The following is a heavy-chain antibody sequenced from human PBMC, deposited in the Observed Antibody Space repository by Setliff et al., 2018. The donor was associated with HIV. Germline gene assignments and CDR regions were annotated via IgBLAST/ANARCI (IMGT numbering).Heavy chain of an antibody. D-gene: IGHD3-22*01. J-gene: IGHJ4*02. Sequence: SETLSLTCTVSGGSISSYYWSWIRQPPGKGLEWIGYIYTSGSTNYNPSTKSRVTRSVDTSKNQFSLKLSSVTAADTAVYYCARGLSFYDPGGFDYWGQGTLVTVSS. V-gene: IGHV4-4*09. CDR2: IYTSGST. CDR3: ARGLSFYDPGGFDY. CDR1: GGSISSYY.